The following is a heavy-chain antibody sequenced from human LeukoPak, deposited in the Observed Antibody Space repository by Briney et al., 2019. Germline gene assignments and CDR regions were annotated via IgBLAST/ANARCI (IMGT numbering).Heavy chain of an antibody. V-gene: IGHV1-2*02. Sequence: ASVKVSCKASGYTFTGYYMHWVRQAPGQGLEWMGWINPNSGGTNYAQKFQGRVTMTGDTSISTAYMELSRLRSDDTAVYYCARATPGVYYDFWSGYSNFDYWGQGTLVTVSS. D-gene: IGHD3-3*01. CDR1: GYTFTGYY. CDR2: INPNSGGT. J-gene: IGHJ4*02. CDR3: ARATPGVYYDFWSGYSNFDY.